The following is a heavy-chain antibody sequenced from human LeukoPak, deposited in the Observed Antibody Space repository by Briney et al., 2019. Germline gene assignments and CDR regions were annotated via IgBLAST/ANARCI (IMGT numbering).Heavy chain of an antibody. D-gene: IGHD3-3*01. J-gene: IGHJ4*02. CDR1: GFIVDTNN. CDR2: LLSDGRT. CDR3: ARERGGFWSGYYPF. Sequence: GGSLRLSCAASGFIVDTNNMTWVRQAPGKGLEWVSLLLSDGRTYYADSVKGRFIISRDNSKNSLYLQMSNLGVEDTATYYCARERGGFWSGYYPFWGQGTLVTVSS. V-gene: IGHV3-53*01.